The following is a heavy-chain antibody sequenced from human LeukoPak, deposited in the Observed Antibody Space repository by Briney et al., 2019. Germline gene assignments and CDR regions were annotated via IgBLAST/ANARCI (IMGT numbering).Heavy chain of an antibody. D-gene: IGHD1-26*01. Sequence: GGSLRLSCAASGFTVSSNYMSWVRQAPGKGLEWVSVIYSGGSTYYAASVKGRFTISRDNSKNTLYLQMNSLRAEDTAVYYCARDNSGSYYGFDYWGQGTLVTVSS. J-gene: IGHJ4*01. CDR2: IYSGGST. V-gene: IGHV3-53*01. CDR1: GFTVSSNY. CDR3: ARDNSGSYYGFDY.